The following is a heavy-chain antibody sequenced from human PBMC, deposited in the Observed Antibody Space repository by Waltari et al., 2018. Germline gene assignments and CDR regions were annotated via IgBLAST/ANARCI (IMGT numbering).Heavy chain of an antibody. CDR3: ARDRGRGLYLDS. Sequence: QLQLPQSGPGLVKPSESLSLTCVVPGDSMSGSDFWSWVRQSPRKGLEWIGQVHRTGRTNYNPSLAGRVTVSIDTSNKQCSLTVSSPTAADTAIYYCARDRGRGLYLDSWGQGTLVTVSP. CDR1: GDSMSGSDF. CDR2: VHRTGRT. J-gene: IGHJ4*02. D-gene: IGHD2-15*01. V-gene: IGHV4-4*02.